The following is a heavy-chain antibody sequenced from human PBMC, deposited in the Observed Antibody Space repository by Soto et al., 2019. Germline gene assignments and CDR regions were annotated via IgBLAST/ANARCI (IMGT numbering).Heavy chain of an antibody. Sequence: QVQLVESGGGVVQPGRSLRLSCAASGFIFSTYGMHWVRQAPGKGLEWLSVISYDGNNKYYADSVKGRFTISRDNSKNTLWLQMDSLRTEDTAVYYCAKDLLLTTITTVGDWAQGPLVTVSS. CDR2: ISYDGNNK. D-gene: IGHD4-17*01. CDR1: GFIFSTYG. V-gene: IGHV3-30*18. CDR3: AKDLLLTTITTVGD. J-gene: IGHJ4*02.